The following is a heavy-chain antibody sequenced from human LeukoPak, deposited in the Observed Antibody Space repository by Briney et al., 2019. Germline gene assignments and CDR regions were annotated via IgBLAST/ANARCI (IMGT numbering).Heavy chain of an antibody. Sequence: GASVKVSCKASEYTFTSYAMHWVRQAPGQRLEGMGWINAGNGNTKYSQKFQGRVTITRDTSASTAYMELSSLRSEDTAVYYCARAGMQRGSSYFDYWGHGTLVTGSS. D-gene: IGHD2-8*01. CDR2: INAGNGNT. J-gene: IGHJ4*01. V-gene: IGHV1-3*01. CDR1: EYTFTSYA. CDR3: ARAGMQRGSSYFDY.